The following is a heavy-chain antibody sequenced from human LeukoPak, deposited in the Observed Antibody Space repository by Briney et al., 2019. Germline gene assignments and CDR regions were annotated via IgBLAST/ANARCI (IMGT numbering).Heavy chain of an antibody. Sequence: SETLSLTCTVSGGSISSYYWSWIRQPPGKGLERIGYIYYSGSTNYNPSLKSRVTISVDTSKNQFSLKLSSVTAADTAVYYCAREGGFDSTRNYFDYWGQGTLVTVSS. V-gene: IGHV4-59*01. CDR1: GGSISSYY. J-gene: IGHJ4*02. CDR3: AREGGFDSTRNYFDY. CDR2: IYYSGST. D-gene: IGHD2-2*01.